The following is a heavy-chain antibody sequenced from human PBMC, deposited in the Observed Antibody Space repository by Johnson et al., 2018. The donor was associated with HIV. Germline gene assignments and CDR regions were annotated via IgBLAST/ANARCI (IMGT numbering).Heavy chain of an antibody. Sequence: QVQLVESGGGLAKPAWSTRLSCAASGFTFSNYAMHWVRQAPGKGLEWVAVISYDGSNKYYGDSVKGRFTLSRDNSKNTVYLQMNRLRAEDTAVYYCAREGGAVVSRGFDIWGQGTMVTVSS. V-gene: IGHV3-30*04. CDR1: GFTFSNYA. J-gene: IGHJ3*02. D-gene: IGHD6-19*01. CDR2: ISYDGSNK. CDR3: AREGGAVVSRGFDI.